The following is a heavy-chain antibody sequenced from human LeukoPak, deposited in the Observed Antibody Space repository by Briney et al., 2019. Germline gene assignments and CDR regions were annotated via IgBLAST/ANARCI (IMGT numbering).Heavy chain of an antibody. V-gene: IGHV1-3*01. CDR1: GYTFTKYA. CDR3: ARGGSYCSGGSCYQNWFDP. CDR2: IVVGNGNT. Sequence: ASVKVSCKASGYTFTKYAIHWVRQAPGQRPEWMGWIVVGNGNTKYSQKFQGRVTITRDTSADTAYMELNSLTSEDMAMYYCARGGSYCSGGSCYQNWFDPWGQGTLVTVSS. J-gene: IGHJ5*02. D-gene: IGHD2-15*01.